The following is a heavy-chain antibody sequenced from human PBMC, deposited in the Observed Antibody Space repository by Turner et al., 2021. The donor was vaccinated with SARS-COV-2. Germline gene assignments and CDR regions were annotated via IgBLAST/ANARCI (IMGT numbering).Heavy chain of an antibody. D-gene: IGHD6-13*01. CDR2: IYHSGNT. CDR1: GGSISSSNW. J-gene: IGHJ6*02. CDR3: AGRTQGYFNYGMDV. V-gene: IGHV4-4*02. Sequence: QVQLQESGPGLVKPSGSLSLTCAVSGGSISSSNWWSWVRQPPGKGLEWIGEIYHSGNTNYNPSLKSRVTISVDKSKNQFSLKLTSVTAADTAVYFCAGRTQGYFNYGMDVWGQGTTVTVSS.